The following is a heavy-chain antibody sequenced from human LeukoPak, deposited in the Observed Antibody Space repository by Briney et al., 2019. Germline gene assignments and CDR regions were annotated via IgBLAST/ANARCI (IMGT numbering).Heavy chain of an antibody. V-gene: IGHV4-39*01. CDR1: GFTFSSYW. Sequence: GSLRLSCAASGFTFSSYWMSWVRQPPGKGLEWIGSIYYSGYTYYNPSLKSRITISVDTSMNHFSLKLSSVTAADTAVYYCARHDVWGKGTTVTVSS. CDR2: IYYSGYT. CDR3: ARHDV. J-gene: IGHJ6*04.